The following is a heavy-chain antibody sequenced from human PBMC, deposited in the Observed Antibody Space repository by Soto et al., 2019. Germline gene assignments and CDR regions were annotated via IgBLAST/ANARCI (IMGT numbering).Heavy chain of an antibody. V-gene: IGHV4-59*12. CDR2: IYYSGST. CDR3: ARESGGYDSSTRYGLDV. J-gene: IGHJ6*02. D-gene: IGHD6-25*01. Sequence: ETLSLTCTVSGGPISSNYWTWIRQPPGKGLEWIGYIYYSGSTDYNPSLKSRVTISVDRSKNQFSLNLSSVTAADTAIYYCARESGGYDSSTRYGLDVWGQGTTVTVSS. CDR1: GGPISSNY.